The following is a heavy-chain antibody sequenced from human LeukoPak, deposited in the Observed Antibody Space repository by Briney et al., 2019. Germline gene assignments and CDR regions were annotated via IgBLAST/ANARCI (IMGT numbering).Heavy chain of an antibody. D-gene: IGHD3-22*01. CDR3: ARVTGYMIEDYFDY. J-gene: IGHJ4*02. V-gene: IGHV4-59*01. CDR2: IYYSGST. Sequence: SSETLSLTCTVSGGSISSYYWSWIRQPPGKGLEWIGYIYYSGSTNYNPSLKSRVTISVDTSKNQFSLKLSSVTAADTAVYYCARVTGYMIEDYFDYWGQGTLVTVSS. CDR1: GGSISSYY.